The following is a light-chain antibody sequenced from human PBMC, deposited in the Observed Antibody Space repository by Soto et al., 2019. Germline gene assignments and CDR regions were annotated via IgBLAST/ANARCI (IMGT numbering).Light chain of an antibody. CDR3: AAWDDSLSGYV. J-gene: IGLJ1*01. Sequence: QSVLTQPPSASGTPGQRVTISCSGSSSNIGSNYVYWYQQLPGTAPKLLIYRNNQRPSGVPDRFSGSKSGTSASLAISGLRSEDEADSYCAAWDDSLSGYVFGSGSKVTGL. CDR1: SSNIGSNY. CDR2: RNN. V-gene: IGLV1-47*01.